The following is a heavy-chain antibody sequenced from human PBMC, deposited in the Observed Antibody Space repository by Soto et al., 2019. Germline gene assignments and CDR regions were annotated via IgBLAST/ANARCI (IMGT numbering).Heavy chain of an antibody. V-gene: IGHV3-30*18. D-gene: IGHD6-19*01. CDR1: GFIFRSYG. CDR3: AKQGIEVAGTDYFDY. Sequence: QVQLVESGGGVVQPGKSLRLSCAATGFIFRSYGVHWVRQAPGKGLEWVALISHDGNNAYYADAVNGRFTISRDNAKNTVSLQMNSPRAEDTAVYYCAKQGIEVAGTDYFDYWGQGALVTVAS. J-gene: IGHJ4*02. CDR2: ISHDGNNA.